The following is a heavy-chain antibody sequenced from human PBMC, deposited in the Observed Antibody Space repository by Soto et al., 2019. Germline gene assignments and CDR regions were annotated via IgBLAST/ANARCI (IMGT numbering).Heavy chain of an antibody. Sequence: QVQMVESGGGLVKPGGSLRLSCAASGFTFSDYYMSWIRQAPGKGLEWVSYISGSSSETNYADSVKGRFTISRDNAKNSLYLHLDSLRAEDTAVYYCARDDPGDGGAEYYYGMDVWGQGTTVTVSS. CDR1: GFTFSDYY. V-gene: IGHV3-11*06. CDR2: ISGSSSET. D-gene: IGHD2-21*01. CDR3: ARDDPGDGGAEYYYGMDV. J-gene: IGHJ6*02.